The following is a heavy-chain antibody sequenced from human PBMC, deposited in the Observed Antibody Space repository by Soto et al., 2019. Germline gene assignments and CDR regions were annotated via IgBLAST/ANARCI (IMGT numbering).Heavy chain of an antibody. CDR2: INHRGSL. J-gene: IGHJ6*02. D-gene: IGHD1-1*01. Sequence: SETLSLTGTVTGGSMTRGDQYWTWIRHRPGEGLEWFGYINHRGSLYYNPSLKSRVSMSVDTSKNQFSLNLSSVTAADTAVYYCARELPQRQGRNMDVWGQGTTVTVSS. CDR3: ARELPQRQGRNMDV. CDR1: GGSMTRGDQY. V-gene: IGHV4-31*03.